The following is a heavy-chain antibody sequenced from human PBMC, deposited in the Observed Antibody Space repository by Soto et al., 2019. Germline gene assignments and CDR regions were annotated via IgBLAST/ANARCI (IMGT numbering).Heavy chain of an antibody. J-gene: IGHJ2*01. V-gene: IGHV3-23*01. D-gene: IGHD1-1*01. CDR3: AKANDRYWYFDL. CDR2: ISGSGGST. Sequence: EVQLLESGGGLVQPGGSLRLSCAASGFTFSSYAMSWVRQAPGKGLEWVSAISGSGGSTYYADSVKGRFTISRDNSKNTLYLQMYSLRAEDTAVYYCAKANDRYWYFDLWGRGTLVTVSS. CDR1: GFTFSSYA.